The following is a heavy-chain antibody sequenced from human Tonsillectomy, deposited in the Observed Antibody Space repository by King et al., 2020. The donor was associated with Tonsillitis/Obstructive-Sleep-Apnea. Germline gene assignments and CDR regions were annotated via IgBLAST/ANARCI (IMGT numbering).Heavy chain of an antibody. CDR3: AISIVAPFGYFDY. CDR2: IKQEGSDK. J-gene: IGHJ4*02. Sequence: VQLVESGGGWVQPGGSLRLSCAASGFTFSSYWMSWVRQAPGKGLEWVANIKQEGSDKYYVDSVKGRFTISRDNAKNSLYLQMNSLRAEDMAVYYCAISIVAPFGYFDYWGQGTLVTVSS. D-gene: IGHD6-6*01. V-gene: IGHV3-7*03. CDR1: GFTFSSYW.